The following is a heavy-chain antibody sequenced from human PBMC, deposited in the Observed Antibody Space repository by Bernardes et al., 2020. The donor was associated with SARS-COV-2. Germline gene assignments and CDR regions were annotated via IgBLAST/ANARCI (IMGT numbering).Heavy chain of an antibody. D-gene: IGHD3-10*01. CDR2: IYYAGST. V-gene: IGHV3-66*04. Sequence: GGSLRLSCAASGLAVGDNFMTWVRQAPGKGLEWVSVIYYAGSTYYADSVRGRFTISRDRSKNTLYLQMNSLRVEDTAVYYCGRQRGDRSELYHFGIDVWGQGTTVTVSS. CDR1: GLAVGDNF. CDR3: GRQRGDRSELYHFGIDV. J-gene: IGHJ6*02.